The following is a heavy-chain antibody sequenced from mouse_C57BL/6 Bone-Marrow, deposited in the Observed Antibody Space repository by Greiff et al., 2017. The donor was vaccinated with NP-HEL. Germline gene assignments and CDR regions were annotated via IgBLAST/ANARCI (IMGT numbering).Heavy chain of an antibody. V-gene: IGHV3-6*01. CDR1: GYSITSGYY. Sequence: ESGPGLVKPSQSLSLTCSVTGYSITSGYYWNWIRQFPGNKLEWMGYISYDGSNNYNPSLKNRISITRDTSKNQFFLKLNSVTTEDTATYYCARAPSFDYWGQGTTLTVSS. CDR2: ISYDGSN. J-gene: IGHJ2*01. CDR3: ARAPSFDY.